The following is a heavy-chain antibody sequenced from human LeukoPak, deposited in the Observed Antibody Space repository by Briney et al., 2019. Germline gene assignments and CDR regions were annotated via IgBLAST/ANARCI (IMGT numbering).Heavy chain of an antibody. CDR3: ARRGYCSGGSCYSFDY. CDR1: GGAISNYY. CDR2: IYYSGST. J-gene: IGHJ4*02. D-gene: IGHD2-15*01. V-gene: IGHV4-59*08. Sequence: KPSETLSLTCTVSGGAISNYYWSWIRQPPGKGLEWIGYIYYSGSTNYNPSLKSRVTISVDTSKNQFSLKLSSVTAADTAVYYCARRGYCSGGSCYSFDYLGQGTLVTVSS.